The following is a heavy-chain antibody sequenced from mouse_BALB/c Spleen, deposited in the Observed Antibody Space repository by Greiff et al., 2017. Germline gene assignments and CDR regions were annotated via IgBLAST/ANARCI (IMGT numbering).Heavy chain of an antibody. V-gene: IGHV14-3*02. CDR1: GFNIKDTY. CDR2: IDPANGNT. J-gene: IGHJ3*01. CDR3: NAWGDGYSFAY. Sequence: VQLQQSGAELVKPGASVKLSCTASGFNIKDTYMHWVKQRPEQGLEWIGRIDPANGNTKYDPKFQGKATMTADTSSNTAYLQLSSLTSEDTAVYYCNAWGDGYSFAYWGQGTLVTVSA. D-gene: IGHD2-3*01.